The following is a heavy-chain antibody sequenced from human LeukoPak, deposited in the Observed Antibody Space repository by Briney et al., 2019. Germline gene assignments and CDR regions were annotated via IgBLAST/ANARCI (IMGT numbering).Heavy chain of an antibody. CDR3: ARMYSSSSYFDY. J-gene: IGHJ4*02. Sequence: SETLSLTCTVSGCSISTYYWSWIRQPAGKGLEWIGRINTSGSTNYNPSLKSRVTMSVNTSKDQFSLNLSSVPAADTAVYYCARMYSSSSYFDYWGQGTLVTVSS. CDR1: GCSISTYY. CDR2: INTSGST. V-gene: IGHV4-4*07. D-gene: IGHD6-6*01.